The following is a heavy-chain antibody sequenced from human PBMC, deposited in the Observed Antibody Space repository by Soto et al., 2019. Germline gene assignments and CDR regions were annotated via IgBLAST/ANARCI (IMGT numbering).Heavy chain of an antibody. CDR2: IYYSGST. CDR1: GGSISSGDYY. D-gene: IGHD2-2*01. Sequence: SETLSLTCTVSGGSISSGDYYWIWIRQPPGKGLEWIGYIYYSGSTYYNPSLKSRVTISVDTSKNQFSLKLSSVTAADTAVYYCARGFENVVVPAARENWFDPWGQGTLVTVSS. V-gene: IGHV4-30-4*01. CDR3: ARGFENVVVPAARENWFDP. J-gene: IGHJ5*02.